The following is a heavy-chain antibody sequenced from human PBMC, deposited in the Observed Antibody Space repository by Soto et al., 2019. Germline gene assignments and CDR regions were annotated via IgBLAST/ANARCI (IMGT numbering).Heavy chain of an antibody. J-gene: IGHJ5*02. V-gene: IGHV2-5*02. CDR2: IYWDDDK. CDR1: GFSLTTRGVG. CDR3: AHIPNYYQYDWFDP. Sequence: QITLKESGPTLVKPTQTLTLTCTFSGFSLTTRGVGVGWIRQPPGKALECLALIYWDDDKRHSPSLQSRLSITKDPSKNPVVLTMTNVDPVDTATYYCAHIPNYYQYDWFDPWGQGTLVSVSS. D-gene: IGHD3-16*01.